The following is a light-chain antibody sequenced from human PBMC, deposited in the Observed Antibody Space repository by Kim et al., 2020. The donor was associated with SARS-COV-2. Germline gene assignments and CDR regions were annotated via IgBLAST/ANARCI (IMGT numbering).Light chain of an antibody. J-gene: IGLJ3*02. V-gene: IGLV4-69*01. CDR1: SGHSSYA. CDR3: QTWGTGIRV. CDR2: VNSDGSH. Sequence: QLVLTQSPSASASLGASVKLTCTLNSGHSSYAIAWHQQQPEKGPRYLMKVNSDGSHRKGDGIPDRFSGSSSGAERYLTISSLQSEDEADYYCQTWGTGIRVFGGGTKVTVL.